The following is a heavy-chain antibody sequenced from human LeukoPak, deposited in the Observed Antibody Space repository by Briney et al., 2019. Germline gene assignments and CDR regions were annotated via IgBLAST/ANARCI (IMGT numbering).Heavy chain of an antibody. CDR2: INPSGGST. V-gene: IGHV1-46*01. CDR1: GYTFTSYC. Sequence: ASVKVSCKASGYTFTSYCMHWVRQAPGQGLEWMGIINPSGGSTSYAQKFQGRVTMTRDTSTSTVYMELSSLRSEDTAVYYCARYGASLGFQHWGQGTLVTVSS. D-gene: IGHD4-17*01. J-gene: IGHJ1*01. CDR3: ARYGASLGFQH.